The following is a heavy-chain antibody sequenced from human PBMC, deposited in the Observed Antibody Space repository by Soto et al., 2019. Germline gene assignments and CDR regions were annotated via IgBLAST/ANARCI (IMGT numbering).Heavy chain of an antibody. D-gene: IGHD5-12*01. CDR2: INPNSGGT. J-gene: IGHJ5*02. V-gene: IGHV1-2*04. CDR3: ARAISGYVT. Sequence: ASVKVSCKASGYTFTGYYMHWVRQAPGQGLEWMGWINPNSGGTSYAQKFQGWVTMTRDTSISTAYMELSSLRSDDTAVYYCARAISGYVTWGQGTLVTVSS. CDR1: GYTFTGYY.